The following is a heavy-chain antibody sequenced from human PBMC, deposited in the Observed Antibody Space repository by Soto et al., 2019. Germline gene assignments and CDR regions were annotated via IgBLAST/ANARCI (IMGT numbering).Heavy chain of an antibody. CDR2: ISSSSSSI. Sequence: PGGSLRLSCAASGFTFSSYSMNWVRQAPGKGLEWVSYISSSSSSIFFADSVKGRFTISRDNAKNSLYLQMNSLRDEDTAVYYCASPYYDFWSGYYGMDVWGQGTTVTVSS. CDR3: ASPYYDFWSGYYGMDV. V-gene: IGHV3-48*02. J-gene: IGHJ6*02. CDR1: GFTFSSYS. D-gene: IGHD3-3*01.